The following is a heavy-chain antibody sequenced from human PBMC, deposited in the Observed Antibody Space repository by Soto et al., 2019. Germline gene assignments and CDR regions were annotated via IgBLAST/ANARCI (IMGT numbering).Heavy chain of an antibody. Sequence: QVQLQESGPGLVKPSETLSLTCTVSGGSVSSGSYYWSWIRQPPGKGLEWIGYIYYSGSTNYNPSPTSRVTISVDTSKNQFSLKLSSVTAADTAVYYCARDLDCISTSCYGRSGMDVWGQGTTVTVSS. CDR3: ARDLDCISTSCYGRSGMDV. J-gene: IGHJ6*02. D-gene: IGHD2-2*01. V-gene: IGHV4-61*01. CDR2: IYYSGST. CDR1: GGSVSSGSYY.